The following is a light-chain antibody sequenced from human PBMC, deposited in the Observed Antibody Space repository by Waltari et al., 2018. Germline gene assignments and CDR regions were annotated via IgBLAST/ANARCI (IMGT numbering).Light chain of an antibody. CDR3: CSYAGSNSWV. CDR1: SSNIGRYHL. V-gene: IGLV2-23*02. CDR2: EVY. Sequence: QSALIQPASVSGSPGQSIPISSTGTSSNIGRYHLVPWYQQYPGKAPKVMIYEVYKRPSGVSNRFSGSKSGNTASLTISGLQAEDETDYYCCSYAGSNSWVFGGGTKVTVL. J-gene: IGLJ3*02.